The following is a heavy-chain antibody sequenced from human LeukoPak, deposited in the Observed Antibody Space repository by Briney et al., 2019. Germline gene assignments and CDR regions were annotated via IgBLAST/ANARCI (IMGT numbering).Heavy chain of an antibody. CDR2: IKQDGSKT. D-gene: IGHD3-10*01. Sequence: GGSLRLSCAASGVTFSTYWMRWLRQAPGKGLEWVGNIKQDGSKTYYVDSVKGRFTISRDNAKNSLYLQMNSLRAEDTALYYCARDYYASGSHDYWGQGTLVTVSS. CDR1: GVTFSTYW. CDR3: ARDYYASGSHDY. J-gene: IGHJ4*02. V-gene: IGHV3-7*04.